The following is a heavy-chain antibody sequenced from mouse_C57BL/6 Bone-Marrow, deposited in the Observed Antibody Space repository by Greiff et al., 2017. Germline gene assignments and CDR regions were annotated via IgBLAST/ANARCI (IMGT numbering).Heavy chain of an antibody. CDR2: INPNNGGT. Sequence: VQLQQSGPELVKPGASVKISCKASGYTFTDYYMNWVKQSPGKSLEWIGDINPNNGGTSYNQKFKGKATLTVDKSSSTAYMGLRSLTSEDSAVYYCARERYYYGSSYWYFDVWGTGTTVTVSS. J-gene: IGHJ1*03. CDR1: GYTFTDYY. D-gene: IGHD1-1*01. V-gene: IGHV1-26*01. CDR3: ARERYYYGSSYWYFDV.